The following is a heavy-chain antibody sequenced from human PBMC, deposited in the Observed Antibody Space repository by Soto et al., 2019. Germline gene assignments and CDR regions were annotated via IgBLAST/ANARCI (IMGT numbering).Heavy chain of an antibody. D-gene: IGHD1-26*01. V-gene: IGHV4-59*01. CDR2: IYYSGST. CDR1: GGSISSYY. Sequence: WETLSLTCTFSGGSISSYYWSWIREPPGKGLEWIGYIYYSGSTNYNPSLKSRVAISVDTSKNQFSLKLSSVTAADTAVYYCARALGWPKDGYYFEDWGQGTPGSVS. J-gene: IGHJ4*02. CDR3: ARALGWPKDGYYFED.